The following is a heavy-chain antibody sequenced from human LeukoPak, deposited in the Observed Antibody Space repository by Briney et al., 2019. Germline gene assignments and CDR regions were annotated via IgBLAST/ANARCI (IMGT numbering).Heavy chain of an antibody. CDR1: GGSISNSFYY. CDR2: INYSGST. J-gene: IGHJ4*02. Sequence: SETLSLTCTVSGGSISNSFYYWGWIRQPPGKGLEWIGSINYSGSTYYNPSLKSRVTISVDTSKNQFSLKLSSVTAADTAVYYCAKGRRWYSSSSSHIDYWGQGTLVTVSS. D-gene: IGHD6-6*01. CDR3: AKGRRWYSSSSSHIDY. V-gene: IGHV4-39*01.